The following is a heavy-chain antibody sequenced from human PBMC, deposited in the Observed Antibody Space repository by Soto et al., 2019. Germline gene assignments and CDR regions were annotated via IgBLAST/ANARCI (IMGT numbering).Heavy chain of an antibody. Sequence: ASVKVSCKASGGTFSSYAISWVRQAPGQGLEWMGGIIPIFGTANYAQKLQGRVTMTTDTSTSTAYMELRSLRSDDTAVYYCARGSRAVALTDYGMDVWGQGTTVTVSS. CDR1: GGTFSSYA. CDR3: ARGSRAVALTDYGMDV. V-gene: IGHV1-69*05. D-gene: IGHD6-19*01. J-gene: IGHJ6*02. CDR2: IIPIFGTA.